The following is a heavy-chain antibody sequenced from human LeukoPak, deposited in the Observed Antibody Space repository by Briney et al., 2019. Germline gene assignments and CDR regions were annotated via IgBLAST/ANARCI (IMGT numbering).Heavy chain of an antibody. CDR2: IHYSGST. D-gene: IGHD1-26*01. CDR3: ASGTDWELPYYFDY. Sequence: SETLSLTCTVSDGSISGYYWSWIRQPPGKALEWIGYIHYSGSTNYNPSLKSRVTISVDTSKNQFSLKLSSVTAADTAVYYCASGTDWELPYYFDYWGQGTLVTVSS. V-gene: IGHV4-59*01. J-gene: IGHJ4*02. CDR1: DGSISGYY.